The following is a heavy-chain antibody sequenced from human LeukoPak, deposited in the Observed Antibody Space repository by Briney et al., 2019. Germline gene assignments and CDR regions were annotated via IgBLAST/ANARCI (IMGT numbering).Heavy chain of an antibody. CDR1: GFTFRSSA. CDR3: ARDGFLGPVTAYLDY. V-gene: IGHV3-74*01. CDR2: VKSDGSST. Sequence: GGSLRLSCAASGFTFRSSAMHWVGQAPGKGLVWVSRVKSDGSSTTYADSVKGRFTISRDNARNTLYLQMKGLRAEDTAVYYCARDGFLGPVTAYLDYWGQGTPVTVSS. J-gene: IGHJ4*02. D-gene: IGHD2-21*02.